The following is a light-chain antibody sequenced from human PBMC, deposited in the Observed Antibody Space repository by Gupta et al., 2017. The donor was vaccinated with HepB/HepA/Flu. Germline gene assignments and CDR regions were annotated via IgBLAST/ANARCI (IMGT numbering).Light chain of an antibody. CDR2: AAS. V-gene: IGKV1-39*01. CDR3: QKTYNAPYT. Sequence: DIQMTQSPSSLSASVGDRVTITCRASQSISSHLNWYQHKPGRAPRLLIYAASSLQSGVPSRFSDSGSGTDFTLTINSLQPEDFATYYCQKTYNAPYTFGQGTKLEIK. J-gene: IGKJ2*01. CDR1: QSISSH.